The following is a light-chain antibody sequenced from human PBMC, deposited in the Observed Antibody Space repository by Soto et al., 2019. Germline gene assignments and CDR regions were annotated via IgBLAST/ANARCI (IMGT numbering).Light chain of an antibody. CDR3: QQYGRSTFT. J-gene: IGKJ3*01. Sequence: EMVLTQSPGTLSLSPGERATLSCRASQSVSSNNLAWYQQRPGQAPRVVTYGASTRATGIPERFSGSGSGTDFTLTISRLEPEDFAVYYCQQYGRSTFTFGPGTQVDIX. V-gene: IGKV3-20*01. CDR1: QSVSSNN. CDR2: GAS.